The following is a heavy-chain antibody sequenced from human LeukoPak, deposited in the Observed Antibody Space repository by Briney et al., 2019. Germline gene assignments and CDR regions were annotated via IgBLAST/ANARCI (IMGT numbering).Heavy chain of an antibody. Sequence: SETLTLTCTVSRCAILSHYWNWIRQPAGKGLEWIGRIYSSGYTNDNPFLKSRITMSVDMSKNQFSLRLNSVTAADTAVYYCARGEHSVDSWGQGMLVTVSS. J-gene: IGHJ4*02. CDR1: RCAILSHY. V-gene: IGHV4-4*07. D-gene: IGHD1/OR15-1a*01. CDR3: ARGEHSVDS. CDR2: IYSSGYT.